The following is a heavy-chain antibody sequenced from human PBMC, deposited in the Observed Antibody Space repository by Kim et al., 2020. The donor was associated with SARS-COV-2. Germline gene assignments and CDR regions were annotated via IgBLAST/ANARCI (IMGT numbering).Heavy chain of an antibody. Sequence: ASVKVSCKASGYTFTGYNMHWVRQAPGQGLEWMGWITPNSGDTIYAQRFQGRVTMTRDTAISTAYMELSGLRSDDTAVYYCARGYCSGGNCYGNFWGQGTLVTFSS. J-gene: IGHJ4*02. CDR3: ARGYCSGGNCYGNF. CDR2: ITPNSGDT. V-gene: IGHV1-2*02. D-gene: IGHD2-15*01. CDR1: GYTFTGYN.